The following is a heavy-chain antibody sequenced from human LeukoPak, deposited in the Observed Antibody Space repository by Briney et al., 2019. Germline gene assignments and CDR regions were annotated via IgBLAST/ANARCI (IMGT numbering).Heavy chain of an antibody. J-gene: IGHJ6*03. Sequence: PSETLSLTCTVSGGSISSYYWSWIRQPPGQGLEWIGYIYYSGSTNYNPSLKSRVTISVDTSKNQFSMKLSSVTAADTAVYYCARVVYGSGSYGSYYYYYMDVWGKGTTVTVSS. CDR1: GGSISSYY. CDR2: IYYSGST. V-gene: IGHV4-59*01. CDR3: ARVVYGSGSYGSYYYYYMDV. D-gene: IGHD3-10*01.